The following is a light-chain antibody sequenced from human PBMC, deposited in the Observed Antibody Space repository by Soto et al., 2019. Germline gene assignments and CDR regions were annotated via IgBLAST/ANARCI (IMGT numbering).Light chain of an antibody. CDR2: STS. J-gene: IGLJ2*01. CDR1: TGAVTSGYY. Sequence: QAVVTQEPSLTVSPGGTVTLTCASSTGAVTSGYYPNWFQQKPGQAPRALIYSTSNKRSWTPARFSGSLLGGKAALTLSGVQPEDEAEYYCLLYYGGAQPGVFGGGTKLTVL. V-gene: IGLV7-43*01. CDR3: LLYYGGAQPGV.